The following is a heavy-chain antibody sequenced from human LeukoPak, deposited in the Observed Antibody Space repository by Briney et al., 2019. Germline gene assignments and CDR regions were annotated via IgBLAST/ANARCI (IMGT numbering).Heavy chain of an antibody. CDR2: FDPEDGET. V-gene: IGHV1-24*01. D-gene: IGHD5-18*01. Sequence: ASVKVSCKVSGYTLTELSMHWVRQAPGKGLEWMGGFDPEDGETIYAQKFQGRVTMTEDTSTDTAYMELSSLRSVDTAVYYCATAGQYSYGSYYFDYWGQGTLVTVSS. J-gene: IGHJ4*02. CDR3: ATAGQYSYGSYYFDY. CDR1: GYTLTELS.